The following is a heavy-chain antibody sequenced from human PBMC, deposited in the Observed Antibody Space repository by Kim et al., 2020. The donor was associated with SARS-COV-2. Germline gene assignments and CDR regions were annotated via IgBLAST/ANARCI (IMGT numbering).Heavy chain of an antibody. J-gene: IGHJ5*01. CDR3: ARDRSRSAWLDFYS. D-gene: IGHD3-3*01. Sequence: GGSLRLSCAASGFTLGTNVMSWVRQAPGRGLEWVSTIRTRASAATTYYAASVNGRIIVSRAMSTVTLQMEFIRPKADDTALYSCARDRSRSAWLDFYSWG. V-gene: IGHV3-23*01. CDR1: GFTLGTNV. CDR2: IRTRASAATT.